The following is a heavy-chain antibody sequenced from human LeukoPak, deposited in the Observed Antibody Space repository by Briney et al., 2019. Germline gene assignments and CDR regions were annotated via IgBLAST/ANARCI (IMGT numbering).Heavy chain of an antibody. CDR1: GGSISSGGYS. Sequence: PSETLSLTCAVSGGSISSGGYSWSWIRQPPGKGLEWIGYIYHSGSTYYNPSLKSRVTISVDRSKNQFSLKLSSVTAADTAVYYCARPLWVYGAFDIWGQGTMVTVSS. D-gene: IGHD2-21*01. CDR3: ARPLWVYGAFDI. CDR2: IYHSGST. V-gene: IGHV4-30-2*02. J-gene: IGHJ3*02.